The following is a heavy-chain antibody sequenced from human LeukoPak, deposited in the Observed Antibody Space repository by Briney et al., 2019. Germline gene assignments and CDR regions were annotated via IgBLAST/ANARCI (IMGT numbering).Heavy chain of an antibody. CDR3: ARETYYYDSSGYRASGTIDY. J-gene: IGHJ4*02. Sequence: SETLSLTCTVSGGSVSSGSYYWSWIRQPPGKGLEWIGEINHSGSTNYNPSLKSRVTISVDTSKNQFSLKLSSVTAADTAVYYCARETYYYDSSGYRASGTIDYWGQGTLVTVSS. CDR1: GGSVSSGSYY. V-gene: IGHV4-61*01. D-gene: IGHD3-22*01. CDR2: INHSGST.